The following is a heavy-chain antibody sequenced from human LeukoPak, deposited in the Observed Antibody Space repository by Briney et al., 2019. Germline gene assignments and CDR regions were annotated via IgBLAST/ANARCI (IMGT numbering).Heavy chain of an antibody. CDR2: ISSSSSTI. V-gene: IGHV3-48*01. D-gene: IGHD3-10*01. Sequence: GGSLRLSCAASGFTFSSYSMNWVRQAPGKGLEWVSYISSSSSTIHYADSVKGRFTISRDNAKNSLYLQMNSLRAEDTAVYYCARVAYWYYGSGRDRGFDYWGQGTLVTVSS. CDR3: ARVAYWYYGSGRDRGFDY. CDR1: GFTFSSYS. J-gene: IGHJ4*02.